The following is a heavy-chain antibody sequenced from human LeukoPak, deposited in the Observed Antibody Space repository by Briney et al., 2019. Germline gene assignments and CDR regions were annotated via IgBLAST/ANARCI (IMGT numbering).Heavy chain of an antibody. J-gene: IGHJ6*02. Sequence: SETLSLTCAVYGGSFSGYYWSWIRQPPGKGLEWIGEINHSGSTNYNPSLKSRVTISVDTSENQFSLKLSSVTAADTAVYYCARAPRIAAGYYYYGMDVWGQGTTVTVSS. V-gene: IGHV4-34*01. D-gene: IGHD6-6*01. CDR2: INHSGST. CDR3: ARAPRIAAGYYYYGMDV. CDR1: GGSFSGYY.